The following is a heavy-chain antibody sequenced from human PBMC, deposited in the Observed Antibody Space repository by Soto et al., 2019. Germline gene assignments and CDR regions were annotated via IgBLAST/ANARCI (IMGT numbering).Heavy chain of an antibody. J-gene: IGHJ4*02. Sequence: QVALVESGGGVVQPGRSLRLSCAASGFTFTTYALHWVRQAPGKGLEWVAIIFRDGKTKIYADSVKGRFTVSRDNSNNTLFLQLDSLSAEDTAVYYCAKEVAGPSPSYFESWGQGTLVTVSS. V-gene: IGHV3-30*18. CDR2: IFRDGKTK. CDR3: AKEVAGPSPSYFES. CDR1: GFTFTTYA. D-gene: IGHD2-15*01.